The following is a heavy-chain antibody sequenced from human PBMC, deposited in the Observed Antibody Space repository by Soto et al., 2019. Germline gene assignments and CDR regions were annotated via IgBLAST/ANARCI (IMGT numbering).Heavy chain of an antibody. CDR3: AKIYQTTAFDY. V-gene: IGHV3-30*18. CDR2: ISNDGSDK. Sequence: QRLSCAASGFSFRTFYMHWVRQAPGKGLEWVALISNDGSDKYSADSVKGRFTISRDNSKNTLYLQMNSLRAEDTAVYYCAKIYQTTAFDYWGQGTLVNVSS. J-gene: IGHJ4*02. CDR1: GFSFRTFY. D-gene: IGHD4-17*01.